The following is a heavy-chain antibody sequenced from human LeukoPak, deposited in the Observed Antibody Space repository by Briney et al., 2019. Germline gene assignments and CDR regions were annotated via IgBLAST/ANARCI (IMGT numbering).Heavy chain of an antibody. CDR1: GGSISSYY. CDR2: IYYSGST. J-gene: IGHJ3*02. Sequence: PSETLSLTCTVSGGSISSYYWSWIRQPPGKGLEWIGYIYYSGSTNYNPSLKSRVTMSVDTSKNQFSLKLSSVTAADTAVYYCAKDIGPGWVVITKALDAFDIWGQGTMVTVSS. D-gene: IGHD3-22*01. V-gene: IGHV4-59*12. CDR3: AKDIGPGWVVITKALDAFDI.